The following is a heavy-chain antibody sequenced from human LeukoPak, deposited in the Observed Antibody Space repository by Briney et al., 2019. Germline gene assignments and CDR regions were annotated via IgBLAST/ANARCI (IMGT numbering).Heavy chain of an antibody. D-gene: IGHD4-11*01. CDR2: IYYSGST. CDR3: ARGYTETAYFDN. Sequence: PSETLSLTCTVSGGSISSSSYYWGWIRQPPGKGLEWIGSIYYSGSTYYSPSLKSRVTISVDTSENQFSLKLNSVTAADTAVYYCARGYTETAYFDNWGQGTLVTVSS. V-gene: IGHV4-39*01. CDR1: GGSISSSSYY. J-gene: IGHJ4*02.